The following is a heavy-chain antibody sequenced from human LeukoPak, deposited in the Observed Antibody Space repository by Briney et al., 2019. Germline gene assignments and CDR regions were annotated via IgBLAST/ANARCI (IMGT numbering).Heavy chain of an antibody. D-gene: IGHD3-10*01. Sequence: SETLSLTCAVYGRSFSGYYWSWLRQPPGKGLEWIGEINHSGSTNHNPSLKSRVTITVDTSKNQFSLKLSSVTAADTAVYYCARGWRYYGSGSYCWFDPWGQGTLVTVSS. CDR2: INHSGST. CDR3: ARGWRYYGSGSYCWFDP. J-gene: IGHJ5*02. V-gene: IGHV4-34*01. CDR1: GRSFSGYY.